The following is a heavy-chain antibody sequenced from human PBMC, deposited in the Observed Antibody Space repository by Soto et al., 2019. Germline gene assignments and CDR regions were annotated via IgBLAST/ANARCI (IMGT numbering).Heavy chain of an antibody. J-gene: IGHJ2*01. D-gene: IGHD3-9*01. V-gene: IGHV4-34*01. Sequence: QVQLQQWGAGPLRPLETLSLTCGVSGGSFSGYYWAWIRQSPGKGLEWIGEINDRGSINYNPSLKSRVSSSVDTSKNHYSLNLRSVPAADTAVYYCARESHDILTGPPWVWYFDLWGRGTLVTVSS. CDR3: ARESHDILTGPPWVWYFDL. CDR1: GGSFSGYY. CDR2: INDRGSI.